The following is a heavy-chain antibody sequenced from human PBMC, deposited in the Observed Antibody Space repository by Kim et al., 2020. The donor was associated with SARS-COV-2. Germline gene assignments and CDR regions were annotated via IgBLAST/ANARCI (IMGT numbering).Heavy chain of an antibody. CDR3: ARVLKGGTRRSAYYYGM. J-gene: IGHJ6*01. V-gene: IGHV3-30*04. Sequence: GGSRRLSCAASGFTFSSYAMHWVRQAPGKGLEWVAVISYDGSNKYYADSVKCRFTISRANSKNKLYLQMNSLRAEYTAVSYCARVLKGGTRRSAYYYGM. CDR2: ISYDGSNK. CDR1: GFTFSSYA. D-gene: IGHD3-16*01.